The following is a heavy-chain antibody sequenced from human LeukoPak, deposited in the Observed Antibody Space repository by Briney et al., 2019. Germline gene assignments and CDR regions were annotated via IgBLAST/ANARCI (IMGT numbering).Heavy chain of an antibody. CDR3: TKAHGHIIAGGNTGI. V-gene: IGHV3-23*01. Sequence: GGSLRLSCEASGFTFSTNAMSWVRQAPGKGLEWVSAISDSGDNTWYAGSVKGRFTISRDNAKNTLYLQMNTLRAEDTAVYYCTKAHGHIIAGGNTGIWGQGTLVTVSS. J-gene: IGHJ4*02. D-gene: IGHD6-13*01. CDR1: GFTFSTNA. CDR2: ISDSGDNT.